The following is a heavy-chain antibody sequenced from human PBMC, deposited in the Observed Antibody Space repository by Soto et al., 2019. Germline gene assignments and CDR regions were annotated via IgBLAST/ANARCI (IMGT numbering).Heavy chain of an antibody. J-gene: IGHJ4*02. CDR2: ISSNGGST. CDR1: GFTFSSYS. Sequence: PGGSLRLSCAASGFTFSSYSMNWVRQAPGKGLEYVSAISSNGGSTYYADSVKGRFTISRDNSKNTLYLQMSSLRAEDTAVYYCVKDILTTVTTGLDYWGQGTLVTVSS. CDR3: VKDILTTVTTGLDY. D-gene: IGHD4-17*01. V-gene: IGHV3-64D*06.